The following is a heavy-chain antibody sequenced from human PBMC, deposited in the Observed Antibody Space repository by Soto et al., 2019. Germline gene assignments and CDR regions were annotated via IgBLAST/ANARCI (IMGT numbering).Heavy chain of an antibody. CDR1: GGSISSSSYY. CDR3: VLGGYDWPHYYMDV. D-gene: IGHD5-12*01. V-gene: IGHV4-39*01. Sequence: SETLSLTCTVSGGSISSSSYYWGWIRQPPGKGLEWIGSIYYSGSTYYNPSLKSRVTISVDTSKNQFSLKLSSVTAADTAVYYCVLGGYDWPHYYMDVWGKGTTVTVSS. CDR2: IYYSGST. J-gene: IGHJ6*03.